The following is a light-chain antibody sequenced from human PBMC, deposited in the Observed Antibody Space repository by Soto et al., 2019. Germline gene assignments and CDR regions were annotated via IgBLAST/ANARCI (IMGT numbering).Light chain of an antibody. Sequence: QPVLTQSSSASASLGSSVKLTCTLSSGHSSCIIAWHQQQPGKAPRYLMKLEGSGSYNKGSGVPDRFSGSSSGADRYLTISNLQSEDEADYYCETWDSNSWVFGGGTKLTVL. V-gene: IGLV4-60*03. CDR1: SGHSSCI. CDR3: ETWDSNSWV. J-gene: IGLJ3*02. CDR2: LEGSGSY.